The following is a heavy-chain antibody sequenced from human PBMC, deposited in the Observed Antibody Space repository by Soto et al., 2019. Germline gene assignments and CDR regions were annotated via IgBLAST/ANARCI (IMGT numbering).Heavy chain of an antibody. V-gene: IGHV3-30*18. Sequence: GGSLRLSCAASGFTFSSYGMHWVRQDPGKGLEWVAVISYDGSNKYYADSVKGRFTISRDNSKNTLYLQMNSLRAEDTAVYYCAKVVGSSGWYNYYYYYGMDVWGQGTTVTVSS. D-gene: IGHD6-19*01. CDR2: ISYDGSNK. CDR3: AKVVGSSGWYNYYYYYGMDV. J-gene: IGHJ6*02. CDR1: GFTFSSYG.